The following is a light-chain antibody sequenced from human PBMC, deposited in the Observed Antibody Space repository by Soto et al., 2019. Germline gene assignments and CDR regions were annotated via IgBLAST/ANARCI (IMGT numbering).Light chain of an antibody. CDR3: SSYTSSSTLVV. J-gene: IGLJ1*01. Sequence: QSALTQPASVSGSXXQSXXXXXTGTSSDVGGYNYVSWYQQHPGKAPKLMIYDVSNRPSGVSNRFSGSKSGNTASLTISGLQAEDEADYYCSSYTSSSTLVVFGTGTKLTVL. CDR2: DVS. V-gene: IGLV2-14*01. CDR1: SSDVGGYNY.